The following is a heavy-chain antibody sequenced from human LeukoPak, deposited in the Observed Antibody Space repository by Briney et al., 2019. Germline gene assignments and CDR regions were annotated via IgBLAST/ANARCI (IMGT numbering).Heavy chain of an antibody. CDR2: IYTSGST. CDR1: GVSISSYY. Sequence: SETLSLTCTVSGVSISSYYWSWIRQPAGKGLEWIGRIYTSGSTNYNPSLKSRVTMSVDTSKNQFSLKQSSVTAADTAVYYCARGSSSWYYYYYMDVWGKGTTITISS. V-gene: IGHV4-4*07. D-gene: IGHD6-13*01. CDR3: ARGSSSWYYYYYMDV. J-gene: IGHJ6*03.